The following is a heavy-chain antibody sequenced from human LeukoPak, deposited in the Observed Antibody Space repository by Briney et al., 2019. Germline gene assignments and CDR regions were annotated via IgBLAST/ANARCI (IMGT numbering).Heavy chain of an antibody. D-gene: IGHD6-13*01. J-gene: IGHJ5*02. Sequence: QAGGSLRLSCAASGFTFSSYWMSWVRQAPGKGLEWVAFIRYDGSNKYYADSVKGRFTISRDNSKNTLYLQMNSLRAEDTAVYYCAKDYGSWGGTNWFDPWGQGTLVTVSS. CDR3: AKDYGSWGGTNWFDP. V-gene: IGHV3-30*02. CDR1: GFTFSSYW. CDR2: IRYDGSNK.